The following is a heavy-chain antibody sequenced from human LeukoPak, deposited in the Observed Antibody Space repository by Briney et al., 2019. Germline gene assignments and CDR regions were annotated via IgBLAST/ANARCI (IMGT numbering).Heavy chain of an antibody. CDR1: GFTFSSYW. J-gene: IGHJ4*02. Sequence: GGSLRLSCAASGFTFSSYWMSWFRQAPGKGLEWVANIKYDGSQKFYGDSVKGRFTISREDARNSVYLQMNSLRAEDTAVYFCVRDWSESSGNRFDHWGQGTLVTVSS. CDR3: VRDWSESSGNRFDH. V-gene: IGHV3-7*01. CDR2: IKYDGSQK. D-gene: IGHD3-22*01.